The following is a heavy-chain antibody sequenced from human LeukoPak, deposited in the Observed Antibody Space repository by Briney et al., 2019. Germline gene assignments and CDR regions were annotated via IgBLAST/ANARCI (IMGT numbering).Heavy chain of an antibody. Sequence: SETLSLTCSVSGGSMNSYYWSWIRQSPGKGVEWIGYIYYSGSTNYNPSLKSRVTISVDTSKNQFSLKLSSVTAADTAVYYCARHVWLQPFDYWGQGTLVTVSS. D-gene: IGHD3-9*01. V-gene: IGHV4-59*08. CDR3: ARHVWLQPFDY. CDR1: GGSMNSYY. CDR2: IYYSGST. J-gene: IGHJ4*02.